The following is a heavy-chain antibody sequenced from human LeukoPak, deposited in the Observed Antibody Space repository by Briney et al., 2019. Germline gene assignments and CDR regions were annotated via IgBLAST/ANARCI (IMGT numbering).Heavy chain of an antibody. CDR2: INPNSGGT. Sequence: GASVKVSCKASGYTFTDYYMHWVRQAPGQGLEWMGWINPNSGGTEYAQKFQGRVTMTRDTSISTAYMELSRLRSDYTAVYYCARDGYCSSTSCYLHYWGQGTLVTVSS. CDR1: GYTFTDYY. CDR3: ARDGYCSSTSCYLHY. J-gene: IGHJ4*02. D-gene: IGHD2-2*03. V-gene: IGHV1-2*02.